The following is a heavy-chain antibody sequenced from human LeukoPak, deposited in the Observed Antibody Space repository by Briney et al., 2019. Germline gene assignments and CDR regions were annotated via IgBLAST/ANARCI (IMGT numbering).Heavy chain of an antibody. CDR2: ISSSGGHI. CDR1: GFTFNTQS. V-gene: IGHV3-21*01. J-gene: IGHJ4*01. CDR3: ARGLGWITPGAPYFDL. D-gene: IGHD5-12*01. Sequence: GEPLRLSCAASGFTFNTQSMNWVRQAPGKGLEWLSAISSSGGHIYYAGSVQGRFTISRDDAKESVYLQLNSLRAEDTAVYYCARGLGWITPGAPYFDLWGHGTLVTVSS.